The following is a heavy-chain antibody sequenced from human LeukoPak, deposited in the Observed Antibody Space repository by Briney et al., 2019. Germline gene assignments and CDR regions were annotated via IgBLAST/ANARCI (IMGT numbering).Heavy chain of an antibody. J-gene: IGHJ4*02. Sequence: SETLSLTCAVYGGSFSGYYWSWIRQPPGKGLEWIGEINHSGSTSYNPSLKSRVTISVDTSKNQFSLKLSSVTAADTAVYYCARGRGGYSYARFFDYWGQGTLVTVSS. V-gene: IGHV4-34*01. CDR2: INHSGST. D-gene: IGHD5-18*01. CDR1: GGSFSGYY. CDR3: ARGRGGYSYARFFDY.